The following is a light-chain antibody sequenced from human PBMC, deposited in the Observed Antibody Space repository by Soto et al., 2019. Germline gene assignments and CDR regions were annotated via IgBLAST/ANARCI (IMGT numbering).Light chain of an antibody. Sequence: DIVMTQSPDSLAVSLGERVTINCKSSLSAFHPTNKKNYLAWFQQKPGQPPELLIHWASTRESGVPDRFSGSRSGADFTLTISSLQAEDVAVYFCHQHYTTPYTFGQGTKVEIK. CDR2: WAS. CDR3: HQHYTTPYT. V-gene: IGKV4-1*01. CDR1: LSAFHPTNKKNY. J-gene: IGKJ1*01.